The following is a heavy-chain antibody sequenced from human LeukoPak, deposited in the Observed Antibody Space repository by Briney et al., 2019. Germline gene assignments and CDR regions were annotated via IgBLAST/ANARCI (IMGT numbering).Heavy chain of an antibody. CDR2: ISDTGVGT. Sequence: PGGSLRLFCAVSGFTFNNYAMSWVRQAPGKGLDWGSSISDTGVGTYYADSVKGRFTISRDNSKDTLYLQMHSLRAEDTAIYYCAKDWQVGYGSSWYYYFDYWGQGTPVIVSS. J-gene: IGHJ4*02. V-gene: IGHV3-23*01. D-gene: IGHD6-13*01. CDR1: GFTFNNYA. CDR3: AKDWQVGYGSSWYYYFDY.